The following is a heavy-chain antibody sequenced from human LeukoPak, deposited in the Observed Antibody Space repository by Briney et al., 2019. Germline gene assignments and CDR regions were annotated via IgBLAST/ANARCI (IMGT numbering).Heavy chain of an antibody. CDR3: ARGFPTGNYYFDY. D-gene: IGHD1-1*01. CDR2: MKQDGSEK. Sequence: GGSLRLSCAASGFTFSSYWMSWVRQAPGKGLEWVANMKQDGSEKYYVDSVKGWFTISRDNAKNSLYLQMNILRAEDTAVYYCARGFPTGNYYFDYWGQGTPVTVSS. J-gene: IGHJ4*02. V-gene: IGHV3-7*03. CDR1: GFTFSSYW.